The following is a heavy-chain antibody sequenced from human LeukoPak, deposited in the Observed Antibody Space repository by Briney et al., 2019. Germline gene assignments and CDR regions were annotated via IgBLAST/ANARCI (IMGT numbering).Heavy chain of an antibody. CDR2: ISYDGSNK. D-gene: IGHD4-17*01. Sequence: GRSLRLSCAASGFTFSSYAMHWVRQAPGKGLEWVAVISYDGSNKYYADSVKGRFTISRDNSKNTLYLQMNSLRAEDTAVYYCATTVTTTFFDYWGQGTLVTVSS. CDR3: ATTVTTTFFDY. V-gene: IGHV3-30*04. CDR1: GFTFSSYA. J-gene: IGHJ4*02.